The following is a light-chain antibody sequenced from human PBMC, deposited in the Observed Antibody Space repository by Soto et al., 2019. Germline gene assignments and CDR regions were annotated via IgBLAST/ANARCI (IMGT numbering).Light chain of an antibody. V-gene: IGKV3-11*01. CDR3: HQRNSWPRST. CDR1: QTVPKY. Sequence: EIVLTQSPATLSLSPGERATLSCRASQTVPKYLAWYQQKPGQAPRLLIDDIFNRATGIPARFSGSGSGTDFTLTISSLEPEDVAVYYCHQRNSWPRSTCGQGTKLQIK. J-gene: IGKJ2*02. CDR2: DIF.